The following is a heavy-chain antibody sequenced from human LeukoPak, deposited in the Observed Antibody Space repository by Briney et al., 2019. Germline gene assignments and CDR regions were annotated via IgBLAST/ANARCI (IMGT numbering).Heavy chain of an antibody. CDR1: GFTFSSYW. D-gene: IGHD2-15*01. CDR2: IKQDGSEK. Sequence: QSGGSLRLSCAASGFTFSSYWMSWVRQAPGKGLEWVANIKQDGSEKYYVYSVKGRFTISRDNAKSSLYLQKNSLRAEDTAVYYCARGLSYCSGGSCWVGAIYYYYYMDVWGKGTTVTVSS. J-gene: IGHJ6*03. CDR3: ARGLSYCSGGSCWVGAIYYYYYMDV. V-gene: IGHV3-7*01.